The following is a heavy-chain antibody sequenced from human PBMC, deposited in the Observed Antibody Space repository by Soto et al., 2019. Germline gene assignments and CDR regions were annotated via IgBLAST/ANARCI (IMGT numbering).Heavy chain of an antibody. CDR1: RGSFSGYY. Sequence: PSETLSLTCAVYRGSFSGYYWSWIREPPGEGLEWIGYIYYSGSTYYNPSLKSRVTISIDTSKYQFSLKLSSVTAADTAVYYCARDHPHSYGVYYFDYWAQGTPVTVS. CDR2: IYYSGST. CDR3: ARDHPHSYGVYYFDY. D-gene: IGHD5-18*01. V-gene: IGHV4-34*09. J-gene: IGHJ4*02.